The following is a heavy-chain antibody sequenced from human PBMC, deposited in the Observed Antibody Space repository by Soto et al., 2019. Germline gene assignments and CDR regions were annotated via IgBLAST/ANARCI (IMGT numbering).Heavy chain of an antibody. Sequence: EVQLVESGGGLVQPGGSLRLSCAASGFTFSSYWMHWVRQAPGKGLVWVSRINSDGSSTSYADSVKGRFTISRDNAKNTLYLQMNSLRAEDTAVYYCAREGSYVWGSYRYTWVDYWGQGTLVTVSS. CDR1: GFTFSSYW. J-gene: IGHJ4*02. CDR3: AREGSYVWGSYRYTWVDY. CDR2: INSDGSST. D-gene: IGHD3-16*02. V-gene: IGHV3-74*01.